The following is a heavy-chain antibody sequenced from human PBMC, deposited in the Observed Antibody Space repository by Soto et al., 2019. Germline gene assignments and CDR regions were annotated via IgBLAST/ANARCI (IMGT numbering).Heavy chain of an antibody. CDR3: ARFVITVQYGGYFYYGMDV. CDR2: IISMFGTT. D-gene: IGHD2-8*01. Sequence: QVQLVQSGAEVKKPGSSVKVSCKASAGTFSSYAISWVRQAPGQGLEWMGGIISMFGTTNYAQKFQDRITITADESTRTAYMELSSLRSEDTAIYYCARFVITVQYGGYFYYGMDVWGQGTTVTVFS. V-gene: IGHV1-69*01. J-gene: IGHJ6*02. CDR1: AGTFSSYA.